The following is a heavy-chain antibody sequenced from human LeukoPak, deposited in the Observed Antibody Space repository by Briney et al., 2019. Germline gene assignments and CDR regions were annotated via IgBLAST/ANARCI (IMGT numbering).Heavy chain of an antibody. CDR3: ARSSIAARHSYYYYYMDV. CDR1: GYSISSGYY. Sequence: SETLSLTCTVSGYSISSGYYWGWIRQPPGKGLEWIGSIYHSGSTYYNPSLKSRVTISVDTSKNQFSLKLSSVTAADTAVYYCARSSIAARHSYYYYYMDVWGKGTTVTVSS. V-gene: IGHV4-38-2*02. J-gene: IGHJ6*03. D-gene: IGHD6-6*01. CDR2: IYHSGST.